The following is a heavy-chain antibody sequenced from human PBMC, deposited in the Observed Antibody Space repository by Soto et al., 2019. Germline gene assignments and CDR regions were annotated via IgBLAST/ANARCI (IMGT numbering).Heavy chain of an antibody. CDR2: IKSDGAT. CDR1: GFAFSVSG. J-gene: IGHJ5*02. CDR3: ATLHLAVTNVNL. D-gene: IGHD4-17*01. Sequence: EVQLLESGGDLVQSGGSLRLSCAASGFAFSVSGMSWVRQAPGRGLEWVSAIKSDGATYYADSVKGRFTVYRDNSNNTLYLQINSLRAEDTAVYYCATLHLAVTNVNLWGQGILVTVSS. V-gene: IGHV3-23*01.